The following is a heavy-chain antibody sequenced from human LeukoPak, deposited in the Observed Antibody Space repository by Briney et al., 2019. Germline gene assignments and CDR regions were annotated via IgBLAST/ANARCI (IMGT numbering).Heavy chain of an antibody. CDR3: ATGYRSGWY. D-gene: IGHD6-19*01. V-gene: IGHV3-48*04. J-gene: IGHJ4*02. Sequence: GGSLRLSCAASGFTFSSYAMSWVRQAPGKGLEWVSYISSGSITVYYADSVEGRFTVSRDNAKNSLYLRMNSLRAEDTAVYYCATGYRSGWYWGQGTLVTVSS. CDR2: ISSGSITV. CDR1: GFTFSSYA.